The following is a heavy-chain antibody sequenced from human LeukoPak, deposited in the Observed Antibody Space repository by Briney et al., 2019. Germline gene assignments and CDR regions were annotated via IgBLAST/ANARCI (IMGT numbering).Heavy chain of an antibody. CDR2: IYSGGST. J-gene: IGHJ4*02. Sequence: GGSLRLSRAASGFTVSSNYMSWVRQAPGKGLEWVSVIYSGGSTYYADSVKGRFTISRDNSKNTLYLQMNSLRAEDTAVYYCATTGLLWFGELFFDYWGQGTLVTVSS. V-gene: IGHV3-53*01. D-gene: IGHD3-10*01. CDR3: ATTGLLWFGELFFDY. CDR1: GFTVSSNY.